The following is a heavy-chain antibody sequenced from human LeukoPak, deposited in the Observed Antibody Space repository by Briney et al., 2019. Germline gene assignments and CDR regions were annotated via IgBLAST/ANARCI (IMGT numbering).Heavy chain of an antibody. V-gene: IGHV3-23*01. CDR1: GFTFSSYA. J-gene: IGHJ4*02. CDR2: ISGSGGST. D-gene: IGHD3-22*01. CDR3: AKDVSVSYYYDSSVSPAFDN. Sequence: PGGSLRLSCAASGFTFSSYAMSWVRQAPGKGLEWVSGISGSGGSTYYADSVKGRFTISRDNSKNTLYLQMNSLRAEDTAVYYCAKDVSVSYYYDSSVSPAFDNWGQGTLDTVSS.